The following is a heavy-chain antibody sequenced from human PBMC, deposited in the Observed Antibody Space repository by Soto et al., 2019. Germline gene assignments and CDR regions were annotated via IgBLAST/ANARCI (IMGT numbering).Heavy chain of an antibody. V-gene: IGHV4-30-2*01. CDR1: GGSISSGGYS. CDR2: IYHSGGT. Sequence: SETLSLTCAVSGGSISSGGYSWSWIRQPPGKGLEWIGYIYHSGGTYYNPSLKSRVTISVDRSKNQFSLKLSSVTAADTAVYYCARGPFGYSSSWLNWFDPWGQGTLVTVSS. J-gene: IGHJ5*02. D-gene: IGHD6-13*01. CDR3: ARGPFGYSSSWLNWFDP.